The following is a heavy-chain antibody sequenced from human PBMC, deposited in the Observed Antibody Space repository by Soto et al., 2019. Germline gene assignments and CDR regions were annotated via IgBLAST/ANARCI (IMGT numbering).Heavy chain of an antibody. Sequence: GESLKISCATAGFTFSTYTMSWVRQAPGKGPEWVAGFYGGGSSSTFYADSVKGRFTISRDNSRNMVFLQMNSLRADDTAVYYCTKDRHPDGIWSFDCWGQGTRVTVSS. J-gene: IGHJ4*02. CDR3: TKDRHPDGIWSFDC. D-gene: IGHD3-3*01. CDR2: FYGGGSSST. CDR1: GFTFSTYT. V-gene: IGHV3-23*01.